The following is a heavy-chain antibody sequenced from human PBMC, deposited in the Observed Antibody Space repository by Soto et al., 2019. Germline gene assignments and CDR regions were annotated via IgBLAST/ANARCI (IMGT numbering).Heavy chain of an antibody. J-gene: IGHJ6*02. CDR2: INPRGFFT. V-gene: IGHV1-46*01. D-gene: IGHD3-16*01. CDR3: ARGNPFNYAGFDV. CDR1: GYTFTSYN. Sequence: QVQLVQSGAEVKKPGASVKVSCKASGYTFTSYNIHWVRQAPGQGLEWVGMINPRGFFTTYAQRFRGRVTMTGDTSTSVVYMELTNLRSEDTAMYYCARGNPFNYAGFDVWGQGTTVAVSS.